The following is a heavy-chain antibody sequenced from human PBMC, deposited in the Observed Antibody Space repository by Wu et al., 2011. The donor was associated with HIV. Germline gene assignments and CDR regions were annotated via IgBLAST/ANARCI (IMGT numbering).Heavy chain of an antibody. CDR2: IIPIFGAA. CDR1: GGSFNSYT. Sequence: QVQLVQSGAELKKPGSSVRVSCKTSGGSFNSYTINWVRQAPGQGLEWVGRIIPIFGAANYTQKFQGRVAITTDTSTSTAYMELSSLRSEDTAVYYCARGSTSRTYGTTPDYYYYYMDVWGKGTTVTVSS. D-gene: IGHD4-11*01. V-gene: IGHV1-69*05. CDR3: ARGSTSRTYGTTPDYYYYYMDV. J-gene: IGHJ6*03.